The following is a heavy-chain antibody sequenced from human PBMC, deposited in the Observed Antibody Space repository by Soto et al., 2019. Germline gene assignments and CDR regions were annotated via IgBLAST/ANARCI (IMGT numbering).Heavy chain of an antibody. D-gene: IGHD3-3*01. CDR2: FSSSGYTI. V-gene: IGHV3-11*01. Sequence: QVQLVQSGAEVKKPGSPVKVSCKASGGTFSSYAISWVRQAPGKGLEWISYFSSSGYTIRYADSVEGRFTVSRDDAKKTLYLQMNSLRAEDTAVYYCATGRGGRSEDWGQGTLVTVSS. CDR1: GGTFSSYA. J-gene: IGHJ4*02. CDR3: ATGRGGRSED.